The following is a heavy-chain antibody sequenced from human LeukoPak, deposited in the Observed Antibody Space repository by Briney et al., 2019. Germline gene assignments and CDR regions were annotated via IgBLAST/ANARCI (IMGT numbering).Heavy chain of an antibody. CDR1: GFSLSNARMG. J-gene: IGHJ4*02. CDR2: IFSNDEK. CDR3: ARKLQEYDFWSGYTY. V-gene: IGHV2-26*01. D-gene: IGHD3-3*01. Sequence: SGPVLVKPTETLTLTCTVSGFSLSNARMGVSWIRQPPGKALEWLAHIFSNDEKAYITPLKSRLTISKDTSKSQVVLTMTNMDPVDTATYYCARKLQEYDFWSGYTYWGQGTLVTVSS.